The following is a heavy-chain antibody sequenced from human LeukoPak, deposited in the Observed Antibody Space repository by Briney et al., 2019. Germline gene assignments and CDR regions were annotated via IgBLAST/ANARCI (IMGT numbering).Heavy chain of an antibody. CDR1: GGSISSGGYY. CDR3: ARDLAVAGTVFDP. D-gene: IGHD6-19*01. J-gene: IGHJ5*02. V-gene: IGHV4-31*03. CDR2: IYYSGST. Sequence: SETLSLTCTVSGGSISSGGYYWSWIRQCPGKGLEWIGFIYYSGSTYYNPSLKSRVTISVDTSKNQFSLKLSPMTAADTAVYYCARDLAVAGTVFDPWSQGTQVTVSS.